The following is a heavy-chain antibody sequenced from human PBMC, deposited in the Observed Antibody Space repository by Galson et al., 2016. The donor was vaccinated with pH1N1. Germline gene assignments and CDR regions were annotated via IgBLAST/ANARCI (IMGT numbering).Heavy chain of an antibody. Sequence: CAISGDSVSSNSAAWNWIRQSPSRGLEWLGRTYYRSKWFYNYAVSVQGRITINPDTSKNQFSLQLNSVTPEDTAVYYCARHSPGRAVGVFDCWGQGTQVTVSS. CDR1: GDSVSSNSAA. CDR3: ARHSPGRAVGVFDC. CDR2: TYYRSKWFY. J-gene: IGHJ4*02. V-gene: IGHV6-1*01. D-gene: IGHD6-19*01.